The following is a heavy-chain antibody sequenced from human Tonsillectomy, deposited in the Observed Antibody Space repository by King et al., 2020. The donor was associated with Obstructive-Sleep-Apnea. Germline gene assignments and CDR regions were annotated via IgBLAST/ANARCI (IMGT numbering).Heavy chain of an antibody. V-gene: IGHV4-34*01. CDR1: GGSFSGYY. D-gene: IGHD1-14*01. CDR2: INPSGST. Sequence: VQLQQWGAGLLKPSETLSLTCAVYGGSFSGYYWSWIRQPPGKGLEWIVEINPSGSTNYNPSLKSRVTISVDTSKNQFSLKLSSVTAADTAVYYCARGSLTGDFDYWGQGALVTVSS. CDR3: ARGSLTGDFDY. J-gene: IGHJ4*02.